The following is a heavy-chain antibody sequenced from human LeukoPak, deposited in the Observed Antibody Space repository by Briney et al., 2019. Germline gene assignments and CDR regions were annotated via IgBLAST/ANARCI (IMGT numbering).Heavy chain of an antibody. V-gene: IGHV4-39*07. Sequence: PSETLSLTCTVSGGSISSSSYYWGWIRQPPGKGLEWIGSIYHSGSTYYNPSLKSRVTISVDTSKNQLSLKLSSVTAADTAVYYCARSGWENYFDYWGQGTLVTVSS. D-gene: IGHD1-26*01. CDR1: GGSISSSSYY. CDR2: IYHSGST. J-gene: IGHJ4*02. CDR3: ARSGWENYFDY.